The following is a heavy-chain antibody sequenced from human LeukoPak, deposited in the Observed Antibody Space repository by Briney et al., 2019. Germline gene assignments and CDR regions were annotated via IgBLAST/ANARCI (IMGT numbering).Heavy chain of an antibody. J-gene: IGHJ4*02. CDR2: INHSGST. D-gene: IGHD6-19*01. Sequence: SETLSLTCAVYGGPFSGYCWSWIRQPPGKGLEWIGEINHSGSTNYNPSLKSRVTISVDTSKNQFSLKLSSVTAADTAVYYCARGPRYSSGWSSYYFDYWGQGTLVTVSS. CDR1: GGPFSGYC. V-gene: IGHV4-34*01. CDR3: ARGPRYSSGWSSYYFDY.